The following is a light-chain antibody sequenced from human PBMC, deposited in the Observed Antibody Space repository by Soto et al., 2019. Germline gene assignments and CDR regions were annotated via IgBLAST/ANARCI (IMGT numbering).Light chain of an antibody. CDR3: QQYNSYSQT. Sequence: DIQMTQSPSTLSASVGYRVTITCRASQSISSWLAWYQQKPGKAHKLLIYKASSLESGVPSRFSGSGSGTEFTLTISSLQPDDFATYYCQQYNSYSQTFGQGTMVDI. J-gene: IGKJ1*01. V-gene: IGKV1-5*03. CDR1: QSISSW. CDR2: KAS.